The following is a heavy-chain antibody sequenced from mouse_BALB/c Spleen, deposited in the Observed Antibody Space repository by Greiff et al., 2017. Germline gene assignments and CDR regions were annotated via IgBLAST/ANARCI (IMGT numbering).Heavy chain of an antibody. Sequence: LVEPGAFVKISCKASGYTFTSYDINWVKQRPGQGLEWIGWIYPGDGSTKYNEKFKGKATLTADKSSSTAYMQLSSLTSENSAVYFCARDPGSYAMDYWGQGTSVTVSS. V-gene: IGHV1S33*01. D-gene: IGHD2-3*01. CDR3: ARDPGSYAMDY. J-gene: IGHJ4*01. CDR1: GYTFTSYD. CDR2: IYPGDGST.